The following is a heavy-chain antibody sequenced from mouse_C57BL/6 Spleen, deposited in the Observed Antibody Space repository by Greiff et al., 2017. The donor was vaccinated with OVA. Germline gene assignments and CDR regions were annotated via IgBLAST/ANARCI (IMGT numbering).Heavy chain of an antibody. V-gene: IGHV1-9*01. Sequence: VQLQQSGAELMKPGASVKISCKATGYTFTGYWIEWVKQRPGHGLEWIGEILPGSGSTNYNEKFKGKATLTADKSSNTAYMQLSSLTAEDSAVYYCARGVLTGDFDYWGQGTTLTVSS. CDR2: ILPGSGST. J-gene: IGHJ2*01. CDR3: ARGVLTGDFDY. CDR1: GYTFTGYW. D-gene: IGHD4-1*01.